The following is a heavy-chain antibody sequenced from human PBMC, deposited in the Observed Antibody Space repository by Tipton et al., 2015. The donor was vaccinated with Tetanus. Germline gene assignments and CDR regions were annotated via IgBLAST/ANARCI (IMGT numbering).Heavy chain of an antibody. Sequence: TLSLTCSVSGGSISSYYWSWIRQSPGKGLEWIGHIYYNGSTKYNPSLKSRVTVSLDTSKKHFSLRLSSVTAADTAVYYCARGGLCVGPACAGISPLLDVWGRGTLVTVSS. CDR1: GGSISSYY. D-gene: IGHD2-15*01. J-gene: IGHJ2*01. V-gene: IGHV4-59*01. CDR2: IYYNGST. CDR3: ARGGLCVGPACAGISPLLDV.